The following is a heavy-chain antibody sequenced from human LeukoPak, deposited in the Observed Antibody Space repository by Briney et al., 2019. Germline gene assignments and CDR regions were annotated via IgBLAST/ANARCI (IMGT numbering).Heavy chain of an antibody. CDR1: GFTFGDYA. D-gene: IGHD3-16*02. Sequence: GGSLRLSCTASGFTFGDYAMSWVRQAPGKGLEWVGFIRSKAYGGTTEYAASVKGRFTISRDDSKSIAYLQMNSLKTEDTAVYYCTRDGTLSNGDYFDYWGQGTLVTVSS. CDR2: IRSKAYGGTT. CDR3: TRDGTLSNGDYFDY. V-gene: IGHV3-49*04. J-gene: IGHJ4*02.